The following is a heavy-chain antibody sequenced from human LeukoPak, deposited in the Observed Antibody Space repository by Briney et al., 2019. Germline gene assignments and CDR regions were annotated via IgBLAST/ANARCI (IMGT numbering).Heavy chain of an antibody. CDR1: GFTFSSYG. J-gene: IGHJ4*02. D-gene: IGHD2-21*01. CDR3: ARKISCGGDCYSLDY. CDR2: IWYDGSNK. Sequence: PGGSLRLSCAASGFTFSSYGMHWVRQAPGKGLEWVAVIWYDGSNKYYADSVKGRSTISRDNSKNTLYLQMNSLRAEDTAVYYCARKISCGGDCYSLDYWGQGTLVTVSS. V-gene: IGHV3-33*01.